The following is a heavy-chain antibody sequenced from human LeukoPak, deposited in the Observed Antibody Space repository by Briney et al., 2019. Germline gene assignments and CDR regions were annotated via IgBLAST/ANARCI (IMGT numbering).Heavy chain of an antibody. CDR1: GGSFSGYY. J-gene: IGHJ5*02. V-gene: IGHV4-34*01. D-gene: IGHD6-13*01. CDR3: ARVIQQLGLYNWFDP. CDR2: INHSGST. Sequence: SETLSLTCAVYGGSFSGYYWSWIRQPPGKGLEWIGEINHSGSTNYNPSLKSRVTISVDTSKNQFSLKLSSVTAADTAVYYCARVIQQLGLYNWFDPWGQGTLVTVSS.